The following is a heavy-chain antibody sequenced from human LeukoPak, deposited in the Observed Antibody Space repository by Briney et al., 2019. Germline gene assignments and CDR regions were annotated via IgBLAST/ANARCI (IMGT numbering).Heavy chain of an antibody. CDR3: AKDVNYYDSSGYSIFQH. V-gene: IGHV3-23*01. D-gene: IGHD3-22*01. CDR1: GFIFRDYG. J-gene: IGHJ1*01. CDR2: ISSVGSGGIT. Sequence: GGSLRLSCAASGFIFRDYGMTWVRQAPGKGLEWVSSISSVGSGGITYYADSVKGRFTISRDNSKNTLYLQMNSLRAEDTAVYYCAKDVNYYDSSGYSIFQHWGQGTLVTVPS.